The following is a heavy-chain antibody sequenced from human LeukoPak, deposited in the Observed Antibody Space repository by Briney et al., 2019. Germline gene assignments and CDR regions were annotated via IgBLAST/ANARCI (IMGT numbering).Heavy chain of an antibody. CDR3: ARSEYSYGADAFDI. V-gene: IGHV4-34*01. D-gene: IGHD5-18*01. CDR2: INHSGST. Sequence: SETLSLTCAVYGGSFSGYYWSWIRQPPGKGLEWIGEINHSGSTNYNPSLKSRVTISVDTSKNQFSLKLSSVTAADTAVYYCARSEYSYGADAFDIWGQGTMVTVSS. J-gene: IGHJ3*02. CDR1: GGSFSGYY.